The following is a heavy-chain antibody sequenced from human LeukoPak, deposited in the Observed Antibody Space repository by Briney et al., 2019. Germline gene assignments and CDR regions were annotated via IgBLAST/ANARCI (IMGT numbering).Heavy chain of an antibody. J-gene: IGHJ4*02. CDR3: ARDYHDSNGYYSNAFDH. Sequence: PGGSLRLSCVASGFSFSDYWMHWGRQAPGKGLGWGAHINRDGRITSYADSVKGRFTISRDNAENTRDLQMNSLRVGDTAVYYCARDYHDSNGYYSNAFDHWGQGSLLAVSS. CDR1: GFSFSDYW. D-gene: IGHD3-22*01. CDR2: INRDGRIT. V-gene: IGHV3-74*01.